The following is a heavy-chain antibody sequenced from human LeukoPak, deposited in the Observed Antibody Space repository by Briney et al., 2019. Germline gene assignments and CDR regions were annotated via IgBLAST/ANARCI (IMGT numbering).Heavy chain of an antibody. CDR2: IGCDGSNK. D-gene: IGHD4/OR15-4a*01. V-gene: IGHV3-33*01. CDR1: GFTFSSYG. Sequence: GRSLRLSCAASGFTFSSYGMHWVPQAPGKGLEWVTGIGCDGSNKYYADSVKGRFTISRANSKNTLYLQMNSLRAEDTAAYYCARDQAGGWCKARYYYYGMDVWGQGTTVTVSS. CDR3: ARDQAGGWCKARYYYYGMDV. J-gene: IGHJ6*02.